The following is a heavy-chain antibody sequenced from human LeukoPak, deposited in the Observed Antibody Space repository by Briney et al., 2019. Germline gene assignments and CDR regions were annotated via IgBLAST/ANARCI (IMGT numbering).Heavy chain of an antibody. J-gene: IGHJ6*03. Sequence: GGSLRLSCAASGFTFSSYAMHWVRQAPGKGLEWVAAISYDGSNKYYADSVKGRFTISRDNSKNTLYLQMNSLRAEDTAVYYCAREGLVATIAVMDVWGKGTTVTVSS. CDR1: GFTFSSYA. CDR3: AREGLVATIAVMDV. CDR2: ISYDGSNK. D-gene: IGHD5-12*01. V-gene: IGHV3-30*01.